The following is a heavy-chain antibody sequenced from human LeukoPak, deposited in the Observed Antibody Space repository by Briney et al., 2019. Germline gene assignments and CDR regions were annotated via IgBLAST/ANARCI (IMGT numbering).Heavy chain of an antibody. V-gene: IGHV1-18*01. J-gene: IGHJ5*01. CDR3: ARLTGPQWLLLPFWFDS. Sequence: ASVKVSCKASGYTFTGYGISWVRQAPGQGLEWMGWISAYNGNTNYAQKLQGRVTMTTDTSTSTAYMELRSLTADDTAVYYCARLTGPQWLLLPFWFDSWGRGTLVTVSS. CDR2: ISAYNGNT. D-gene: IGHD3-22*01. CDR1: GYTFTGYG.